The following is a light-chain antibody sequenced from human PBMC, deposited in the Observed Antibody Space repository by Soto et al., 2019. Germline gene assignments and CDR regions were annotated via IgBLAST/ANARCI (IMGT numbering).Light chain of an antibody. Sequence: ETLMTQSPVTLAVSPGERATLSCRASQSVTIKVGWYHQRPGQAPRLLICGASTRATGVPARFSGSGSETEFTLTISSLQPEDFGNYYCQQYNKSTQTFGQGTKVDIK. V-gene: IGKV3-15*01. CDR2: GAS. CDR3: QQYNKSTQT. CDR1: QSVTIK. J-gene: IGKJ1*01.